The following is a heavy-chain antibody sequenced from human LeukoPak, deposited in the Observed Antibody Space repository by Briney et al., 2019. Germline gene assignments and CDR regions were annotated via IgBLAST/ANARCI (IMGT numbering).Heavy chain of an antibody. CDR1: GYTFTGYY. D-gene: IGHD6-13*01. CDR3: AREAAGNHYYYYYYMDV. Sequence: GASVKVSCKASGYTFTGYYMHWVRQAPGQGLEWMGWINPNSGGTNYAQKFQGRVTMTRDTSISTAYMELSRLRSDDTAVYYCAREAAGNHYYYYYYMDVWGKGTTVTVSS. V-gene: IGHV1-2*02. CDR2: INPNSGGT. J-gene: IGHJ6*03.